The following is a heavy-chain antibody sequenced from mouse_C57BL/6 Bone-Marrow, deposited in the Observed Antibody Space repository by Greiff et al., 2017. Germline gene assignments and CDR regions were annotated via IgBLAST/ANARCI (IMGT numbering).Heavy chain of an antibody. CDR2: IWGDGST. V-gene: IGHV2-3*01. D-gene: IGHD1-1*01. CDR1: GFSLTSYG. CDR3: AEWGPTTVVATRWDFDV. Sequence: QVQLKESGPGLVAPSPSLSITCTVSGFSLTSYGVSWVRQPPGKGLEWLGVIWGDGSTNDHSALISRLSISKDNSNSQVSLKLNSLQTDDTATYYCAEWGPTTVVATRWDFDVWGRGTTVTVSA. J-gene: IGHJ1*03.